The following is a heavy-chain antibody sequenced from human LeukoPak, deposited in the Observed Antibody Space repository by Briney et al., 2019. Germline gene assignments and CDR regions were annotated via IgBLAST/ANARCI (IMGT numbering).Heavy chain of an antibody. CDR1: GYTFTSYD. J-gene: IGHJ4*02. Sequence: ASVKVSCKASGYTFTSYDINWVRQATGQGLEWMGWMNPNSGNTGYAQKFQGRITMTRNTSISTAYMELSSLRSEDTAVYYCARGPPSIYYYDSTDYWGQGTLVTVSS. CDR2: MNPNSGNT. CDR3: ARGPPSIYYYDSTDY. D-gene: IGHD3-22*01. V-gene: IGHV1-8*01.